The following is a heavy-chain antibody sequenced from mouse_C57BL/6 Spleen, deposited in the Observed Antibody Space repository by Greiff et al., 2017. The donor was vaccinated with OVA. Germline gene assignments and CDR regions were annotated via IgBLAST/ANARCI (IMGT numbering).Heavy chain of an antibody. J-gene: IGHJ1*03. CDR1: GFTFSDYY. Sequence: EVQLVESEGGLVQPGSSMKLSCTASGFTFSDYYMAWVRQVPEKGLEWVANINYDGSSTYYLDSLKSRFIISRDNAKNILYLQMSRLKSEDTATYYCAREGGWLLRYFDVWGTGTTVTVSS. D-gene: IGHD2-3*01. CDR2: INYDGSST. V-gene: IGHV5-16*01. CDR3: AREGGWLLRYFDV.